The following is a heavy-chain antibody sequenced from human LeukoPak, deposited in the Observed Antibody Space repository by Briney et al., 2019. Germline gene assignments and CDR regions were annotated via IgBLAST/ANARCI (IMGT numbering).Heavy chain of an antibody. D-gene: IGHD6-13*01. CDR2: IKCDGSEK. Sequence: GGSLRLSCAASGFTFSSSWMHWVCQAPEKGLEWVADIKCDGSEKYYVDSVKGRFTISRDNAKNSLYLQMNSLRAEDTAVYYCTRDGAAAPDYWGQGTLVTVSS. V-gene: IGHV3-52*01. CDR1: GFTFSSSW. CDR3: TRDGAAAPDY. J-gene: IGHJ4*02.